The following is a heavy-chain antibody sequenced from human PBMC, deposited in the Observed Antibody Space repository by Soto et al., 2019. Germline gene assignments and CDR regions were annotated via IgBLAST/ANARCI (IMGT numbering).Heavy chain of an antibody. CDR2: ISISSGYI. CDR1: GFAFNSHS. Sequence: GGPLRLSCAASGFAFNSHSMTWVRQAPGKGLEWVSSISISSGYIYYADSVRGRFTTSRDNSKNSLSLEMNSLRVDDTAVYFCARAPLLSSRHVNSLYYYGMDVWGPGTTVPVSS. V-gene: IGHV3-21*01. CDR3: ARAPLLSSRHVNSLYYYGMDV. D-gene: IGHD3-16*02. J-gene: IGHJ6*02.